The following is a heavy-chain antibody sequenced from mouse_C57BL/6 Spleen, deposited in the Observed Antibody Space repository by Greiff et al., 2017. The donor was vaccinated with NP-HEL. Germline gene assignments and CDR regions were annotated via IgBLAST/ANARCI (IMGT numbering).Heavy chain of an antibody. V-gene: IGHV1-81*01. Sequence: QVQLQQSGAELARPGASVKLSCKASGYTFTSYGISWVKQRTGQGLEWIGEIYPRSGNTYYNEKFKGKATLTADKSSSTAYMELRSLTSEDSAVYFCARGDYGNYGGYFDVWGTGTTVTVSS. J-gene: IGHJ1*03. D-gene: IGHD2-1*01. CDR1: GYTFTSYG. CDR3: ARGDYGNYGGYFDV. CDR2: IYPRSGNT.